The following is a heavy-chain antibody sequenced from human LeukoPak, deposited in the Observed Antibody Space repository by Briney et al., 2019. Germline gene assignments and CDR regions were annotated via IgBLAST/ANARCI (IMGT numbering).Heavy chain of an antibody. D-gene: IGHD3-9*01. CDR1: GGSISNKSNY. CDR2: IYYNGTT. CDR3: VRDRLSDIGHPVSTWFDP. V-gene: IGHV4-39*01. J-gene: IGHJ5*02. Sequence: SETLSLTCSVSGGSISNKSNYWGWIRQPPGKGLEWIGSIYYNGTTYYNPSLKSRVTISVDTSKKQFSLKLNSVTAADTAVYYCVRDRLSDIGHPVSTWFDPWGQGILVTVSS.